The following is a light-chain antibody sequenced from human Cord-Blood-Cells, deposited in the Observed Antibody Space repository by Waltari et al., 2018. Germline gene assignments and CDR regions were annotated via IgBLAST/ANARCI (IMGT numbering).Light chain of an antibody. CDR2: WAS. CDR3: QQYYSTPLT. CDR1: QSVLYSSNNKNY. J-gene: IGKJ4*01. Sequence: DIVMTQSPDSLAVSLGGRATINCKSSQSVLYSSNNKNYLAWYQQKPGQPPKLLISWASTRESGVPDRFSGSGSGTDFTLTISSLQAEDVAVYYCQQYYSTPLTFGGGTKVEIK. V-gene: IGKV4-1*01.